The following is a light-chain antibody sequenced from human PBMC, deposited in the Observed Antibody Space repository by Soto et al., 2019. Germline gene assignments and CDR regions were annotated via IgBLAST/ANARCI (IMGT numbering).Light chain of an antibody. Sequence: QPVLTQSPSASASPGASVKLTCTLSSGHSDYAIAWHQQQPEKGPRYLMKVTSDGSHTKGDGIPDRFSGSSSGADRYLTISSLRSDDEADYYCQAWGTGGVFGGGTMLTVL. CDR3: QAWGTGGV. V-gene: IGLV4-69*01. J-gene: IGLJ3*02. CDR2: VTSDGSH. CDR1: SGHSDYA.